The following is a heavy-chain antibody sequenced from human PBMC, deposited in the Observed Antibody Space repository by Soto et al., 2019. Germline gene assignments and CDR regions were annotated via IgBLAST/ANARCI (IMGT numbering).Heavy chain of an antibody. CDR2: IYHSGTT. Sequence: SETLSLTCAVSGDSMRSNNWWSWVRQPPGKGLEWIGEIYHSGTTNYNPSLKSRVTISVDKSKNQFSLRLNSVTAADTAFYYCARGGYDSSGYYFRLDYWGQGTLVTVSS. J-gene: IGHJ4*02. D-gene: IGHD3-22*01. V-gene: IGHV4-4*02. CDR3: ARGGYDSSGYYFRLDY. CDR1: GDSMRSNNW.